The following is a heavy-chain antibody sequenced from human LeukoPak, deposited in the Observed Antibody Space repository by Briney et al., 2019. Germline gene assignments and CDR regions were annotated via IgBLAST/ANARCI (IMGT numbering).Heavy chain of an antibody. CDR3: ARTGLRFDY. Sequence: PSQTLSLTCTVSGGSISSGSYYWSWIRQPAGKGLEWIGRIYTSGSTNYNPSLKSRVTISVDTSKNQFSLKLSSVTAADTAVYYCARTGLRFDYWGQGTLVTVSS. D-gene: IGHD5-12*01. J-gene: IGHJ4*02. CDR1: GGSISSGSYY. V-gene: IGHV4-61*02. CDR2: IYTSGST.